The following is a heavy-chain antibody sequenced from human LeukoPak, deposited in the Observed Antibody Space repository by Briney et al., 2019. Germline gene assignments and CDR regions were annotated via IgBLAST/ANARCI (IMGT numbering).Heavy chain of an antibody. V-gene: IGHV3-21*01. J-gene: IGHJ4*02. CDR3: ARDRQQLIIYYFDY. Sequence: PGGSLRLSCAASGFTFSSYSMNWVRQAPGKGLEWVSSISSSSSYIYYADSEKGRFTISRDNAKNSLYLQMNSLRAEDTAVYYCARDRQQLIIYYFDYWGQGTLVTVSS. CDR1: GFTFSSYS. CDR2: ISSSSSYI. D-gene: IGHD6-13*01.